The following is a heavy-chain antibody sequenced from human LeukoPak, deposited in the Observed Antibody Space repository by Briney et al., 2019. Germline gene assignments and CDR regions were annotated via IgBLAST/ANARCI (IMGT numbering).Heavy chain of an antibody. CDR1: GYTFTGYY. V-gene: IGHV1-2*02. D-gene: IGHD3-22*01. CDR3: ARDRSGYCDSSGYYYPRDASDI. CDR2: INPNSGGT. Sequence: ASVKVSCKASGYTFTGYYMHWVRQAPGQGLEWMGWINPNSGGTNYAQKFQGRVTMTRDTSISTAYMELSRLRSDDTAVYYCARDRSGYCDSSGYYYPRDASDIWGQGTMVTVSS. J-gene: IGHJ3*02.